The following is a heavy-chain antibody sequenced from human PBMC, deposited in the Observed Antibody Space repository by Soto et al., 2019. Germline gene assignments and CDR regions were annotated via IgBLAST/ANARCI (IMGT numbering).Heavy chain of an antibody. CDR2: ISSGGST. CDR1: GFTVSSFY. CDR3: ARDTFGGAYDFWH. Sequence: EVQLVESGGGLVQPGGSLRLSCAASGFTVSSFYMTWVRQAPGKGLPWVAVISSGGSTYYADSVKGRFTISRDNSKNTLYLEMNSLRAEDTAVYYWARDTFGGAYDFWHGGQGTLVTVSS. V-gene: IGHV3-66*01. J-gene: IGHJ4*02. D-gene: IGHD3-3*01.